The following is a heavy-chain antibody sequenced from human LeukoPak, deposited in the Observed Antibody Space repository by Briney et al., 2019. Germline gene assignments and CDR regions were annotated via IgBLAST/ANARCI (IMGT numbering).Heavy chain of an antibody. D-gene: IGHD3-10*01. CDR3: ARADYYYGSGSYYNAVFDY. CDR2: IYYSGST. CDR1: GFTFSDHY. V-gene: IGHV4-38-2*01. J-gene: IGHJ4*02. Sequence: GSLRLSCAASGFTFSDHYMSWIRQAPGKGLEWIGSIYYSGSTYYNPSLKSRVTISVDTSKNQFSLKLSSVTAADTAVYYCARADYYYGSGSYYNAVFDYWGQGTLVTVSS.